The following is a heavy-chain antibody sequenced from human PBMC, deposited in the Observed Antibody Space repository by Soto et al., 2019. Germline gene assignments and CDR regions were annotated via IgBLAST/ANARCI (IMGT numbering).Heavy chain of an antibody. D-gene: IGHD1-7*01. Sequence: QVPLQQSGPGLVKPSQTLSLTCAISGDSVSSNSAAWTCIRRSPSGGLEWLGRTYYRSRWDNGYAVSERSRITINPDTAEKAFSLRPSSVAPEDADVYYCAGTTTLQWYYMDVWGKGTTVTVSS. J-gene: IGHJ6*03. CDR1: GDSVSSNSAA. CDR2: TYYRSRWDN. CDR3: AGTTTLQWYYMDV. V-gene: IGHV6-1*01.